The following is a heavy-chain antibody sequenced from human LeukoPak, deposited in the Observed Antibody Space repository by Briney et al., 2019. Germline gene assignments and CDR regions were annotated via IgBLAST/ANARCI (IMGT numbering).Heavy chain of an antibody. CDR3: ARAEGYYGSGSYLYAFDI. CDR2: IYNRGST. CDR1: GDSISNYY. J-gene: IGHJ3*02. V-gene: IGHV4-59*01. Sequence: SETLSLTCTVSGDSISNYYWSWLRQSPGKGLEWIGFIYNRGSTKYNPSLNSRITISVDTSKNQISLKLSSVTAADTAVYYCARAEGYYGSGSYLYAFDIWGQGTMVTVSS. D-gene: IGHD3-10*01.